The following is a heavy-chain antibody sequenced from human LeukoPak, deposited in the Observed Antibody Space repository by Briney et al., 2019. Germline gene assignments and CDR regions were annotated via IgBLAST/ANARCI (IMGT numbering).Heavy chain of an antibody. CDR3: GRVIAGAIDY. CDR1: GFTFSSHL. CDR2: INQDGSER. V-gene: IGHV3-7*01. D-gene: IGHD6-13*01. J-gene: IGHJ4*02. Sequence: GGSLRLSCAASGFTFSSHLMSWVRQAPGKGLEWVANINQDGSERFYVDFVKGRFTISRDNADNSMYLQMNSLRAEDTAVYYCGRVIAGAIDYWGQRTLVTVPS.